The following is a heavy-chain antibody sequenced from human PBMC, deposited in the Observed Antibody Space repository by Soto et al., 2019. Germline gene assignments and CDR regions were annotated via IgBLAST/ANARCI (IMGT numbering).Heavy chain of an antibody. D-gene: IGHD6-19*01. J-gene: IGHJ4*02. Sequence: SETLSLTCTVSGGSMISYYWSWIRQPPGRGLEWIGFIYYSGSTNYNPSLKSRVTISVDTSKNQFSLKLSSVTAADTAVYYCARRYGSVFDFWGQGTLVTVSS. V-gene: IGHV4-59*01. CDR2: IYYSGST. CDR3: ARRYGSVFDF. CDR1: GGSMISYY.